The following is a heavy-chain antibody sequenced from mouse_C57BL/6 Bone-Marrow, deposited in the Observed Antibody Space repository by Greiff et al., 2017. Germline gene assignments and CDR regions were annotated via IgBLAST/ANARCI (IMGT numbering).Heavy chain of an antibody. CDR1: GYSFTSYY. J-gene: IGHJ2*01. V-gene: IGHV1-66*01. D-gene: IGHD1-1*01. CDR2: IYPGSGNT. CDR3: ARSITTVAY. Sequence: QVQLQQSGPELVKPGASVKISCKASGYSFTSYYIHWVKQRPGQGLEWIGWIYPGSGNTKYNEKFKGKATLTADTSSSTAYMQLSSLKSEDSAVYYCARSITTVAYWGQGTTLTVSS.